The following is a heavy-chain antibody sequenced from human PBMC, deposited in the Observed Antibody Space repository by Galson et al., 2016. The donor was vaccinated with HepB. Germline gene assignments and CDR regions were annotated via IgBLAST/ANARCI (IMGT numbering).Heavy chain of an antibody. CDR3: ARGNSQTKSFDY. J-gene: IGHJ4*02. V-gene: IGHV6-1*01. Sequence: CAISGDSVSSNSATWNWIGQSPSRGLEWLGRTYSRSKWYNEYAVSVKGRVTINPDTSKNQFSLQLNSVTPEDAALYYCARGNSQTKSFDYWGQGALVTVSS. CDR1: GDSVSSNSAT. CDR2: TYSRSKWYN. D-gene: IGHD1/OR15-1a*01.